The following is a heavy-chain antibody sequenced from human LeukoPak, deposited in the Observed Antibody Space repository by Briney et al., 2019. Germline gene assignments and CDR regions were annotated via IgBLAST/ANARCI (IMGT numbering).Heavy chain of an antibody. CDR2: INTNTGNP. D-gene: IGHD2-2*01. CDR1: GYTFTIYA. J-gene: IGHJ4*02. CDR3: GRGYCSSTSCYGGSY. V-gene: IGHV7-4-1*02. Sequence: ASVKLSCNASGYTFTIYAMNWVRQAPGPGLEWMGWINTNTGNPTYAQGFTGRFVCSLDTSVSKAHLQISSLKAEDTAVYYCGRGYCSSTSCYGGSYWGQGTLVTVSS.